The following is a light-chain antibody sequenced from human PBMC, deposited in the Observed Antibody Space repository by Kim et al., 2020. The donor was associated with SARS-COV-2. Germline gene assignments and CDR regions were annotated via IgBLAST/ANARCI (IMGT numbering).Light chain of an antibody. Sequence: SPGERATLSCRASQSVSSSNLAWYQQKPGQPPRLLMYDASSRATGIPDRFSGSGSGTDFTLTISRLEPEDFAVYYCQQYGSTPLTFGGGTKVDI. CDR1: QSVSSSN. CDR3: QQYGSTPLT. J-gene: IGKJ4*01. V-gene: IGKV3-20*01. CDR2: DAS.